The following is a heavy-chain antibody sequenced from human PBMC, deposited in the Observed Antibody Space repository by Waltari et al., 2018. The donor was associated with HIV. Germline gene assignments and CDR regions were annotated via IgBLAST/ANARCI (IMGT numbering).Heavy chain of an antibody. V-gene: IGHV1-18*01. Sequence: QVQLVQSGAEVKKPGASVKVSCKASGYPFTSYGISWVRQAPGQGLEWMGWISAYNGNTNYAQKLQGRVTMTTDTSTSTAYMELRSLRSDDTAVYYCARDERDDSSGSHFDYWGQGTLVTVSS. CDR2: ISAYNGNT. CDR1: GYPFTSYG. D-gene: IGHD3-22*01. J-gene: IGHJ4*02. CDR3: ARDERDDSSGSHFDY.